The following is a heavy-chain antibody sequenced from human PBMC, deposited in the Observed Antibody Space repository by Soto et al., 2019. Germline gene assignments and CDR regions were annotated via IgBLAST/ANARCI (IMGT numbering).Heavy chain of an antibody. D-gene: IGHD1-1*01. V-gene: IGHV3-53*01. CDR1: GVTVSSNY. J-gene: IGHJ4*02. CDR3: ASRPGFDY. Sequence: EVQLVESGGGLIQPGGSLRLSCGASGVTVSSNYMSWVRQAPGKGLEWVSGIYGGGSTYYADSVKGRFTISRDNSKNTLYLQLDTPIAEHTAVYYCASRPGFDYLGQGTLVTVSS. CDR2: IYGGGST.